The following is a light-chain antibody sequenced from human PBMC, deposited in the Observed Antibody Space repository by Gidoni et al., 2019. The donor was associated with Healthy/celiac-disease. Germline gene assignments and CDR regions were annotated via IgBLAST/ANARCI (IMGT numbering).Light chain of an antibody. CDR2: RAS. CDR3: QQSYSTPYT. CDR1: QSVLYSSNNKNY. V-gene: IGKV4-1*01. J-gene: IGKJ2*01. Sequence: PDSLAVSLGERATINCKSSQSVLYSSNNKNYLAWYQQKPGQPPKLLIYRASTRESGVPDRFSGSGSATDFTLTISSLQAEDVAVYYCQQSYSTPYTFGQGTKLEIK.